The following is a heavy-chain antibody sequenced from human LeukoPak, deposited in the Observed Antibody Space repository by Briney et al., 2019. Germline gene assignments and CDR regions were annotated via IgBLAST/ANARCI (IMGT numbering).Heavy chain of an antibody. Sequence: SETLSLTCTVSGGSISSYYWSWIRQPPGKGLEWIGYIYYSGSTNYNPSLKSRVTISVDTSKNQFSPRLSSVTAADTALYYCARDTVTLIVNRAFDIWGQGTMVTVSS. V-gene: IGHV4-59*01. D-gene: IGHD3-22*01. CDR3: ARDTVTLIVNRAFDI. CDR2: IYYSGST. CDR1: GGSISSYY. J-gene: IGHJ3*02.